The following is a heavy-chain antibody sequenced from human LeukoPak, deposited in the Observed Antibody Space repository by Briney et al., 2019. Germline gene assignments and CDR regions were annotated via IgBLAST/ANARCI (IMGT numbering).Heavy chain of an antibody. V-gene: IGHV4-59*01. CDR3: ARVGCNSTRCYYYYYMDV. CDR1: GGSISSYY. Sequence: SETLSLTCSVCGGSISSYYWSWIRQPPGKGLEWIGFIYYSGSTNYNPSLKSRVTISLDTSKNQFSLKLSSVTAADTAVYYCARVGCNSTRCYYYYYMDVWGKGTTVTVSS. CDR2: IYYSGST. D-gene: IGHD2-2*01. J-gene: IGHJ6*03.